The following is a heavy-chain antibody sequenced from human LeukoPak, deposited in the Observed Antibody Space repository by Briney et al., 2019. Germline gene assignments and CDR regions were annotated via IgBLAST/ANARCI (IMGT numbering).Heavy chain of an antibody. CDR1: GESVSSNSNY. CDR2: NTYFGSA. D-gene: IGHD5-12*01. CDR3: SRDTPRGYDFWCFPP. V-gene: IGHV4-61*01. J-gene: IGHJ5*02. Sequence: SETLSLTCTVSGESVSSNSNYWSWIRQPPGKGLEWIGYNTYFGSASYNPSLKSRVTISVDTSKNQFSLKLSSVSAADTAVYYCSRDTPRGYDFWCFPPWRRGTLVTVSS.